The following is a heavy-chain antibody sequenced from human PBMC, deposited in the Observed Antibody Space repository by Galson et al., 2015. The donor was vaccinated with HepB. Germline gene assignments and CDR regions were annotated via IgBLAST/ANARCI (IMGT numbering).Heavy chain of an antibody. D-gene: IGHD3-22*01. V-gene: IGHV1-69*04. CDR2: IIPILGIA. Sequence: SVKVSCKASGYTFSSYGISWVRQAPGQGLEWMGRIIPILGIANYAQKFQGRVTITADKSTSTAYMELGSLRSEDTAVYYCAKVYYYDSSGLNNWGQGTLVTVYS. CDR1: GYTFSSYG. J-gene: IGHJ4*02. CDR3: AKVYYYDSSGLNN.